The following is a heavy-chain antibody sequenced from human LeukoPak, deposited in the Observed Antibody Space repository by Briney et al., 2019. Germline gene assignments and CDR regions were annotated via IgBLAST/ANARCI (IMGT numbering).Heavy chain of an antibody. CDR1: GFTFSNSA. V-gene: IGHV3-23*01. J-gene: IGHJ4*02. D-gene: IGHD4-17*01. CDR3: AKHYGDYFLGF. CDR2: ISGYSVTT. Sequence: PGGSLRLSCAASGFTFSNSAMSWVRQSPGKGLEWVSFISGYSVTTYYADSVQGRFTVSRDNSKKTLYLQMHSLRDEDTAIYYCAKHYGDYFLGFWGQGTLVTVSS.